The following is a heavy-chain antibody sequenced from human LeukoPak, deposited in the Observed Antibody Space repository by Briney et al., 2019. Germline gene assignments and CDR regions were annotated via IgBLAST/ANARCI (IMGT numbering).Heavy chain of an antibody. CDR1: GGTFSSYA. CDR3: AKDRRPQNYYYYYMDV. J-gene: IGHJ6*03. Sequence: ASVKVSCKASGGTFSSYAINWVRQATGQGLEWMGWMNPNSGNTGYAQKFQGRVTITRNTSISTAYMELSSLRSEDTAVYYCAKDRRPQNYYYYYMDVWGKGTTVTVSS. CDR2: MNPNSGNT. V-gene: IGHV1-8*03.